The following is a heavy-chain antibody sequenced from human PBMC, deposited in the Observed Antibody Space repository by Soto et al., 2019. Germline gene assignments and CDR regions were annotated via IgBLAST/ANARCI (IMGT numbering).Heavy chain of an antibody. D-gene: IGHD3-3*01. V-gene: IGHV3-23*01. CDR1: GFTFSSYA. J-gene: IGHJ4*02. CDR3: AKVRYDFWSGYSSLGHYYFDY. CDR2: ISGSGGST. Sequence: GGSLRLSCAASGFTFSSYAMSWVRQAPGKGLEWVSAISGSGGSTYYADSVKGRFTISRDNSKNTLYLQMNSLRAEDTAVYYCAKVRYDFWSGYSSLGHYYFDYWGQGTLVTVSS.